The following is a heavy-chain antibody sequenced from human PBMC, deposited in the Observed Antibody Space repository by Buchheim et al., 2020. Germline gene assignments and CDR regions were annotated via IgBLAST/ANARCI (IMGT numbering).Heavy chain of an antibody. Sequence: QVQLVQSGAEVKKPGSSVKVSCKASGGTFNGFAINWVRQAPGEGLVWMGGIISILGPANYAPEWQGRVTISADKPTNTVYLRLRSLRSEKTAVNYCAEEGGGKAVAGEFEFWGQGTL. CDR3: AEEGGGKAVAGEFEF. J-gene: IGHJ4*02. D-gene: IGHD6-19*01. V-gene: IGHV1-69*06. CDR1: GGTFNGFA. CDR2: IISILGPA.